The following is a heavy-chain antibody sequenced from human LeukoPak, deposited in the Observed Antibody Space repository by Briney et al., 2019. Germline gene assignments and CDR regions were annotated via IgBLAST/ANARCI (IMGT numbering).Heavy chain of an antibody. CDR2: FDPEDGET. Sequence: GASVKVSCKVSGYTLTELSMHWVRQAPGKGLEWMGGFDPEDGETIYAQKFQGRVTMTEDTSTDTAYMELSSLRSEDTAVYYCATVSEAAARYRSPDYYYYYYMDVWGKGTTVTVSS. V-gene: IGHV1-24*01. CDR3: ATVSEAAARYRSPDYYYYYYMDV. CDR1: GYTLTELS. J-gene: IGHJ6*03. D-gene: IGHD6-19*01.